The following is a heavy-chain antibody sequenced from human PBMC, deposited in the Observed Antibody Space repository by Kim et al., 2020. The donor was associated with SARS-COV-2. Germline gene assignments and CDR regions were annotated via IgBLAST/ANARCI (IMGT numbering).Heavy chain of an antibody. D-gene: IGHD3-10*01. V-gene: IGHV4-31*03. CDR2: ISNSGRT. CDR1: GDSISSAGHY. Sequence: TLSLTCSVSGDSISSAGHYWSWVRQQPGKGLEWIGYISNSGRTAYSPSLKSRVTISLDTSENQFSLKLNSVTAADTAVYYCARDLASGIVDYWGQGTLVIVSS. CDR3: ARDLASGIVDY. J-gene: IGHJ4*02.